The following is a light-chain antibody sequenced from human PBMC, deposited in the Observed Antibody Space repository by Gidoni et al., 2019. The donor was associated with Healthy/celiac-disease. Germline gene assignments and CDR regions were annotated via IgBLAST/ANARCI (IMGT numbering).Light chain of an antibody. J-gene: IGKJ5*01. CDR2: DAS. CDR1: QSVSSY. V-gene: IGKV3-11*01. Sequence: EIVLTQSPSTLSVSPGERATLSCRASQSVSSYLPWYQQKPGQAPRRLIYDASNRATGIPARFSGSGSGTDLTLSNSSLETEDFEVDDCQQRSSWPGNIGQGTRLEIK. CDR3: QQRSSWPGN.